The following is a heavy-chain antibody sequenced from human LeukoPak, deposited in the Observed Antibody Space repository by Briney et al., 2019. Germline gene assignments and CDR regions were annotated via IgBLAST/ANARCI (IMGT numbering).Heavy chain of an antibody. J-gene: IGHJ2*01. CDR2: IYFTGRP. CDR3: ARLGRFNWYFDL. CDR1: GDSITNTIYF. D-gene: IGHD1-14*01. Sequence: SETLSLTCTVSGDSITNTIYFWGWLRQPPGKGPEWIASIYFTGRPFYNPSLKSRITISADTSKNQFSLKLSSVTAADTAVYYCARLGRFNWYFDLWGRGTLVTVSS. V-gene: IGHV4-39*01.